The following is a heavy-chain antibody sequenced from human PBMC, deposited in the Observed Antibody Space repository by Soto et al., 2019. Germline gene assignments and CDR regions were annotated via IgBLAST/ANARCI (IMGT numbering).Heavy chain of an antibody. CDR3: ASSRLELRGRDY. J-gene: IGHJ4*02. CDR2: ISSSSSTI. D-gene: IGHD1-7*01. Sequence: EVQLVESGGGLVQPGGSLRLSCAASGFTFSSYSMNWVRQAPGKGLEWVSYISSSSSTIYYADSVKGRFTISRDNAKNSLYLQMISLRDEDTAVYYCASSRLELRGRDYWGQGTLVTVSS. CDR1: GFTFSSYS. V-gene: IGHV3-48*02.